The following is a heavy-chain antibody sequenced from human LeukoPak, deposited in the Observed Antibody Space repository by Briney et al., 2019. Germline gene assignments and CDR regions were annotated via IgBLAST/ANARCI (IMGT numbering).Heavy chain of an antibody. CDR2: IIPIFGTA. CDR1: GGTFSSYA. D-gene: IGHD6-13*01. Sequence: SVTVSCKASGGTFSSYAISWVRQAPGQGLEWMGGIIPIFGTANYAQKFQGRVTITADKSTSTAYMELSSLRSEDTAVYYCARGVFRDYYYYGMDVWGKGTTVIVSS. V-gene: IGHV1-69*06. J-gene: IGHJ6*04. CDR3: ARGVFRDYYYYGMDV.